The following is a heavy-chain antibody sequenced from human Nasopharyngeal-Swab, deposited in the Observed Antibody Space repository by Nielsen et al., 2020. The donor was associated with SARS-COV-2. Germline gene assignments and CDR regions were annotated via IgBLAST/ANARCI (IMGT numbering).Heavy chain of an antibody. CDR1: GYRFPSYW. J-gene: IGHJ6*03. V-gene: IGHV5-51*01. CDR2: IYPGDSET. CDR3: ARGGQPFYYYYMDV. Sequence: GESLKISCKGSGYRFPSYWIGWLRQMPGKGLEWMGIIYPGDSETRYSPSFQGQVTISADQSINTAYLQWRSLKASDTAMYFCARGGQPFYYYYMDVWGKGTTVTVSS. D-gene: IGHD3-16*01.